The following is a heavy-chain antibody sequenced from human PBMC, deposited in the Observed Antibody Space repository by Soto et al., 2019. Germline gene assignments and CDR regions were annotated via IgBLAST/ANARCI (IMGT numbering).Heavy chain of an antibody. CDR2: ISSSSSTI. CDR3: ARDQPAYSSSWYPPYFDY. V-gene: IGHV3-48*02. CDR1: GFTFSSYS. J-gene: IGHJ4*02. Sequence: GGSLRLSCAASGFTFSSYSRNWVRQAPGKGLEWVSYISSSSSTIYYADSVKGRFTISRDNAKNSLYLQMNSLRDEDTAVYYCARDQPAYSSSWYPPYFDYWGQGTLVTVSS. D-gene: IGHD6-13*01.